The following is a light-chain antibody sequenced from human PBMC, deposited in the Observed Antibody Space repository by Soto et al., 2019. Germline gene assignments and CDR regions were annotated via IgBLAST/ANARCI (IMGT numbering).Light chain of an antibody. CDR1: QSISHD. V-gene: IGKV3-15*01. Sequence: DIVMTQSPATLSVSPGERASLSCRASQSISHDLAWYQQIPGRAPRLLIYRASARATGIPDRFSGSGSETEFTLTISRLEPEDFAVYYCQQYGSSGTFGQGTKVEIK. CDR2: RAS. J-gene: IGKJ1*01. CDR3: QQYGSSGT.